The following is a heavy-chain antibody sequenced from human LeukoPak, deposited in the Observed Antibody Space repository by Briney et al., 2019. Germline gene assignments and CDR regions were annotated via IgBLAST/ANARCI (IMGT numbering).Heavy chain of an antibody. J-gene: IGHJ4*02. Sequence: GGSLRLSCAASGFTFSSYAMHWVRQAPGKGLEWVAVISYDGSNKYYADSVKGRFTIFRDNSKNTLYLQMNSLRAEDTAVYYCATQRGPLRYSYGDGFDYWGQGTLVTVSS. CDR2: ISYDGSNK. CDR1: GFTFSSYA. D-gene: IGHD5-18*01. CDR3: ATQRGPLRYSYGDGFDY. V-gene: IGHV3-30-3*01.